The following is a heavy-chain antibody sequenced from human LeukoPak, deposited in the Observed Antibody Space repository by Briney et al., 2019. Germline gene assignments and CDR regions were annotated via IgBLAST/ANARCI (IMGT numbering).Heavy chain of an antibody. CDR1: GFSLSTSGVG. V-gene: IGHV2-5*01. CDR2: IYWNDDK. D-gene: IGHD3-22*01. J-gene: IGHJ4*02. Sequence: SGPTLVKPTQTLTLTCTFSGFSLSTSGVGVGWIRQPPGKALEWLALIYWNDDKRYSPSLKSRLTITKDTSKNQVVLTMTNMDPVDTATYDCAHSSPLYYDSSGYYYEYYFDYWGQGTLVTVSS. CDR3: AHSSPLYYDSSGYYYEYYFDY.